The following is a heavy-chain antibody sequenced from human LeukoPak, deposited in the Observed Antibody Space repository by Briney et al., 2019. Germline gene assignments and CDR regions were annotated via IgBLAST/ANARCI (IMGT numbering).Heavy chain of an antibody. V-gene: IGHV4-31*03. CDR2: IYYSGST. CDR1: GGSISSGGYY. D-gene: IGHD2/OR15-2a*01. Sequence: SQTLSLTCTVSGGSISSGGYYWSWIRQHPGKGLEWIEYIYYSGSTYYNPSLKSRVTISVDTSKNQFSLKLSSVTAADTAVYYCARHDRVGHFLRGMDVWGQGTTVTGSS. J-gene: IGHJ6*02. CDR3: ARHDRVGHFLRGMDV.